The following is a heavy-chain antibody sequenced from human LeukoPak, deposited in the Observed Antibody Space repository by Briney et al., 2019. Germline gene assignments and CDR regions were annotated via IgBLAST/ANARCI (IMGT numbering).Heavy chain of an antibody. V-gene: IGHV3-7*05. CDR1: GFTLSNYW. D-gene: IGHD2/OR15-2a*01. CDR2: IKQDGSGK. CDR3: ARNRGVDY. J-gene: IGHJ4*02. Sequence: PGGSLRLSCAASGFTLSNYWMNWVRQAPGKGLEWVANIKQDGSGKYYVDSVKGRFTISRDITKNSVYLQMNSLRVEDTAVYYCARNRGVDYWGQGTLVTVSS.